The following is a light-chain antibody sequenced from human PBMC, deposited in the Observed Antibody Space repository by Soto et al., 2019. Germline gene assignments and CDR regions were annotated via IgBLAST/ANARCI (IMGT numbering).Light chain of an antibody. V-gene: IGKV1-9*01. CDR1: QGISSY. CDR3: QQLNSYSWT. Sequence: IQLTQSPSSLSASVGDRVTITCRASQGISSYLAWYQQKPGKAPKLLIYAASTLQSGVPSRFSGSGSGTDFTLTISRLQPEDFATYYCQQLNSYSWTFGQGTKVEIK. J-gene: IGKJ1*01. CDR2: AAS.